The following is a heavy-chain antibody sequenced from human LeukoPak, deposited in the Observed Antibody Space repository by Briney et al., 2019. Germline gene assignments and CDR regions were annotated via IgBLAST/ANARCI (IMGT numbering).Heavy chain of an antibody. CDR3: AKGGSYLGGFDY. J-gene: IGHJ4*02. Sequence: GGSLRLSCAAPGFTFSSYWMHWVRQAPGKGLVWVSRINSDGSSTSYADSVKGRLTISRDNAKNSLYLQMNSLRAEDTALYYCAKGGSYLGGFDYWGQGTLVTVSS. D-gene: IGHD3-16*02. V-gene: IGHV3-74*01. CDR2: INSDGSST. CDR1: GFTFSSYW.